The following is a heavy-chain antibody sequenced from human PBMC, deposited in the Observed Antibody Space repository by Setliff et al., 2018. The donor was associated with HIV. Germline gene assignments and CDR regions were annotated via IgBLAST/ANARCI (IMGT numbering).Heavy chain of an antibody. Sequence: PGGSLRLSCVASGITFSMYGMFWVRQAPGKGLEWVSFIYYDGRSHYHADSVRGRFTISRDNAKNSLYLEMNSLRPEDSAFYYCVKGKRSDSTSGWGYYLDAWGKGTTVTVSS. CDR3: VKGKRSDSTSGWGYYLDA. D-gene: IGHD6-19*01. CDR1: GITFSMYG. CDR2: IYYDGRSH. J-gene: IGHJ6*03. V-gene: IGHV3-30*02.